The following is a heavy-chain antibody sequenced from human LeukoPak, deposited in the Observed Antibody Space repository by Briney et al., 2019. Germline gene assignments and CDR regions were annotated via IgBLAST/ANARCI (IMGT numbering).Heavy chain of an antibody. D-gene: IGHD2-15*01. Sequence: GGSLRLSCAASGFTFRTYGMDWVRQASGKGLEWLSYISGSGNTIYYADSVKGRFTIPRDNAKNSVYLQMNSLRGEDTAVYYCARDCSGTDCYSYNFDYWGQGALVTVSS. CDR1: GFTFRTYG. CDR2: ISGSGNTI. CDR3: ARDCSGTDCYSYNFDY. J-gene: IGHJ4*02. V-gene: IGHV3-48*03.